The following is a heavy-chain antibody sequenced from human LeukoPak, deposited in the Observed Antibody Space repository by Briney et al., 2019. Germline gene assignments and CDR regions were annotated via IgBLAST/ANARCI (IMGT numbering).Heavy chain of an antibody. D-gene: IGHD3-22*01. J-gene: IGHJ4*01. CDR2: VYYNGDI. CDR3: ATTWYYDTRGYLFDD. Sequence: SETLSLTCSVSGVPISTYYWSWIRQSPGKRLEWIAYVYYNGDIMYNPSLKSRVTISLDTSKNQFSLNMASVIAADTAVYFCATTWYYDTRGYLFDDWGHGTLVTVSS. CDR1: GVPISTYY. V-gene: IGHV4-59*01.